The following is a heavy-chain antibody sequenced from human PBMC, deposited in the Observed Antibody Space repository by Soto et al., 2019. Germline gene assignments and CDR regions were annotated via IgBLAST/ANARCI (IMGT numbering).Heavy chain of an antibody. CDR2: IGASGGVT. CDR3: TKRAPSLGYCSSITCYDLLPLQC. J-gene: IGHJ4*02. Sequence: GGSLRLSCVASGFTFNTFAMSWVRQSPEKGLEWVSTIGASGGVTYYADFVKGRFTISRDNSKNTLFLQMNSLRAEDTAVYYCTKRAPSLGYCSSITCYDLLPLQCWGQGTLVTVSS. V-gene: IGHV3-23*01. CDR1: GFTFNTFA. D-gene: IGHD2-2*01.